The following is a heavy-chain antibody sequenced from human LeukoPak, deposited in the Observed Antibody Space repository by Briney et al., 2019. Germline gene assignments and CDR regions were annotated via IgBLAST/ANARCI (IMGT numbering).Heavy chain of an antibody. Sequence: KPWHTLSLTAAISGASVSSNSAAWNWTTQSRSRCLGWLGRTYYRSKSYNEYAVSVKGRITINPDTSTNQFSLQLNSMTPEDTAVYYCAGGNGGLDYWGQGTLVTVSS. V-gene: IGHV6-1*01. D-gene: IGHD4-23*01. CDR2: TYYRSKSYN. CDR1: GASVSSNSAA. CDR3: AGGNGGLDY. J-gene: IGHJ4*02.